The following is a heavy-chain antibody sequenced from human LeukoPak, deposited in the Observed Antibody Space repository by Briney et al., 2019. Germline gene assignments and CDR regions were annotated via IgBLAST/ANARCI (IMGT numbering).Heavy chain of an antibody. Sequence: ASVKVSCKASGYTFSNDYMHWVRQAPGQGLEWMGITNPSVGSTSYAQKFQGRVAMTRDMSTSTVYMELSSLRSEDTAVYFCASSPTTGTTAYFDYWGQGTLVTVSS. CDR1: GYTFSNDY. J-gene: IGHJ4*02. D-gene: IGHD1-1*01. CDR3: ASSPTTGTTAYFDY. CDR2: TNPSVGST. V-gene: IGHV1-46*01.